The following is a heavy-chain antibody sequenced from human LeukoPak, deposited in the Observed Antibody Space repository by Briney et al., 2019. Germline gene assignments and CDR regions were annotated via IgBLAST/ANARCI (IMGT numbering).Heavy chain of an antibody. J-gene: IGHJ4*02. D-gene: IGHD3-10*01. CDR2: IKQDGSEK. CDR1: GFTFSSYW. Sequence: GGSLRLSCAASGFTFSSYWMSWVRQAPGKGLEWVANIKQDGSEKYYVDSVKGRFTISRDNAKNSLYLQMNSLRAEDTAVYYCAKVNGGSGSYYNPNVYYFDYWGQGTLVTVSS. V-gene: IGHV3-7*03. CDR3: AKVNGGSGSYYNPNVYYFDY.